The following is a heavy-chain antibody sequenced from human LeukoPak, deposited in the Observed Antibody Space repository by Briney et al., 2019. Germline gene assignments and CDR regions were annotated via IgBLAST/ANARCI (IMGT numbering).Heavy chain of an antibody. D-gene: IGHD3-22*01. CDR3: AKSPSLYYYDSSGYADY. CDR2: ISGSGGST. V-gene: IGHV3-23*01. Sequence: GESLRLSCAASGFTFSSYAMSWVRQAPGKGLEWVSAISGSGGSTYYADSVKGRFTISRDNSKNTLYLQMNSLRAGDTAVYYCAKSPSLYYYDSSGYADYWGQGTLVTVSS. CDR1: GFTFSSYA. J-gene: IGHJ4*02.